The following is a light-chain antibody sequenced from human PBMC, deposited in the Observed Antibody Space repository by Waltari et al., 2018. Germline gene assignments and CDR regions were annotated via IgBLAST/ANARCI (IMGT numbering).Light chain of an antibody. Sequence: QSALTQPASVSGSPGQSITVSCTGTSSDVGSYNLAPWYQHHPPKAPKLMSYEVSKRPSGVSNRFSGSKSGNTASLTISGLQPEDEADYYCCSYAGANTYVFGSGTKVTVL. CDR1: SSDVGSYNL. J-gene: IGLJ1*01. CDR3: CSYAGANTYV. CDR2: EVS. V-gene: IGLV2-23*02.